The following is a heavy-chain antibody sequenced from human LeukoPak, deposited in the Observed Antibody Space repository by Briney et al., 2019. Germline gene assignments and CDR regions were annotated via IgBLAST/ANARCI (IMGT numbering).Heavy chain of an antibody. D-gene: IGHD2-21*02. J-gene: IGHJ4*02. CDR1: GYTLTELS. CDR2: FDPEDGET. CDR3: ATVRGRCGGDCYFDY. V-gene: IGHV1-24*01. Sequence: ASVTVSCKASGYTLTELSMHWVRQAPGKGLEWMGGFDPEDGETIYAQKFQGRVTMTEDTSTDTAYMELSSLRSEDTAVYYCATVRGRCGGDCYFDYWGQGTLVTVSS.